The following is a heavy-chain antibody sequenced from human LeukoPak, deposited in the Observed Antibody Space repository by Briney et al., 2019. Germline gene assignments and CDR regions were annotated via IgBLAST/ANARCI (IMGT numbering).Heavy chain of an antibody. Sequence: PGGSLRLSCAASGFTFSSYSMNWVRQAPGKGLEWVSSISSSSSYIYYADSVKGGFTISRDNAKNSLYLQMNSLRAEDTAVYYCARDIDLIVVVPAAIGYWGQGTLVTVSS. J-gene: IGHJ4*02. CDR1: GFTFSSYS. D-gene: IGHD2-2*01. CDR2: ISSSSSYI. V-gene: IGHV3-21*01. CDR3: ARDIDLIVVVPAAIGY.